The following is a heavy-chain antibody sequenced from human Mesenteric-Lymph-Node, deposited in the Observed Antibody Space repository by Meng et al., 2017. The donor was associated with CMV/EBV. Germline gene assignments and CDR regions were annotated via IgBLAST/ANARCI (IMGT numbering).Heavy chain of an antibody. J-gene: IGHJ4*02. CDR2: IYHSGST. V-gene: IGHV4-4*02. CDR1: ISSSNW. Sequence: ISSSNWWRWVRQPPGKGLEWIGEIYHSGSTNYNPSRKSRVTISVDKSKNQFSLKLSSVTAADTAVYYCAMTAYYYDSSGYADYYFDYWGQGTLVTVSS. CDR3: AMTAYYYDSSGYADYYFDY. D-gene: IGHD3-22*01.